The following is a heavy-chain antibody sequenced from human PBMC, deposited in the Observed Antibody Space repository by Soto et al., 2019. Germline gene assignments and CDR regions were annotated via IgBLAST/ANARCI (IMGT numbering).Heavy chain of an antibody. CDR1: GGSISSYY. D-gene: IGHD6-13*01. Sequence: QVQLQESGPGLVKPSETLSLTCTVSGGSISSYYWSWIRQPPGKGLEWIGYIYYSGSTNYNPSLKSRVTISVDTSKNQFSLKLSSVTAADTAVYYCARHGKSIAAAGTFDYWGQGTLVTVSS. V-gene: IGHV4-59*08. CDR3: ARHGKSIAAAGTFDY. CDR2: IYYSGST. J-gene: IGHJ4*02.